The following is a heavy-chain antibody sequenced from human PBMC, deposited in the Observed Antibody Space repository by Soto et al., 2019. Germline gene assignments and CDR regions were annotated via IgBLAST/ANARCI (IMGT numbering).Heavy chain of an antibody. CDR3: ARDLFQQSHDAFDI. J-gene: IGHJ3*02. D-gene: IGHD2-21*01. CDR2: ISSSSSYI. CDR1: GFTFSSYS. V-gene: IGHV3-21*01. Sequence: GGSLRLSCAASGFTFSSYSMNWVRQAPGKGLEWVSSISSSSSYIYYADSVKGRFTISRDNAKNSLYLQMNSLRAEDTAVYYCARDLFQQSHDAFDIWGQWTMVTVSS.